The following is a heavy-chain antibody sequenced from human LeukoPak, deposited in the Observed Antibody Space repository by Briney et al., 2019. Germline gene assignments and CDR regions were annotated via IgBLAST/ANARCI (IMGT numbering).Heavy chain of an antibody. V-gene: IGHV4-59*01. CDR1: GGSISSYY. CDR3: ASLLYSSSWARFFDY. CDR2: IYYSGST. D-gene: IGHD6-13*01. Sequence: SETLSLTCTVSGGSISSYYWSWIRQPPGKGLEWIGYIYYSGSTNYNPSLKSRVTISVDTSKNQFSLKLSSVTAADTAVYYCASLLYSSSWARFFDYWGQGTLVTVSS. J-gene: IGHJ4*02.